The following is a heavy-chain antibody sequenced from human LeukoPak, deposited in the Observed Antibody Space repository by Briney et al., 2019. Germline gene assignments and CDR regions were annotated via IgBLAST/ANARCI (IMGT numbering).Heavy chain of an antibody. J-gene: IGHJ4*02. CDR2: IQQHGSET. Sequence: GGSLRLSCEGSGFTFSNYWMSWVRQAPGKGLEWVANIQQHGSETYYGDSVKGRFTISRDNAKNSLYLQMNSLRAEDTAVYYCAARYCSSTSCYALDYWGQGTLVTVSS. CDR3: AARYCSSTSCYALDY. D-gene: IGHD2-2*01. CDR1: GFTFSNYW. V-gene: IGHV3-7*01.